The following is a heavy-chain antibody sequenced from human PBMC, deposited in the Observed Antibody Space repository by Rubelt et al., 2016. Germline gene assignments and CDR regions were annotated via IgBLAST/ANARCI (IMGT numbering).Heavy chain of an antibody. CDR3: ARSEMDGDYVTY. V-gene: IGHV3-74*02. CDR1: RLTFSSYW. CDR2: INSDGSIT. D-gene: IGHD4-17*01. Sequence: EVQLVESGGGLVQPGGSPRLSCAASRLTFSSYWMHWVRQAPGKGLVWVSRINSDGSITSHADSVKGRFTISRDNAKNTLYLQMNCLRAEETAVYYCARSEMDGDYVTYWGQGTLVTVSS. J-gene: IGHJ4*02.